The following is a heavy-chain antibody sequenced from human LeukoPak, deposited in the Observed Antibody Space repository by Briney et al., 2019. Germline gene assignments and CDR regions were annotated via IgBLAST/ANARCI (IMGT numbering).Heavy chain of an antibody. V-gene: IGHV3-33*01. J-gene: IGHJ6*02. CDR3: ARASPIYGMDV. Sequence: GGSLRLSCAASGFTFSSYGMHWVRQARGRGREGGAVIWYDGSNKYYADSVQGRFTISRDNSKNTLYLQMNSLRAEDTAVYYCARASPIYGMDVWGQGPTVTVSS. CDR1: GFTFSSYG. CDR2: IWYDGSNK.